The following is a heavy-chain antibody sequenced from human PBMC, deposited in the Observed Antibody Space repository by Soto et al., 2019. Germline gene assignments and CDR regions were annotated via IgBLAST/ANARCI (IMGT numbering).Heavy chain of an antibody. CDR2: ISNGGGAI. Sequence: QVQLVESGGGLVKPGGSLRLSCAASGFTFSDYYMSWIRQAPGKGLEWISYISNGGGAISYAGSVKGRFTISRDNAKNSLFLQMNNLGAEDTAVYYCARRGSTVTFTYWGQGTLVTVSS. CDR3: ARRGSTVTFTY. V-gene: IGHV3-11*01. J-gene: IGHJ4*02. CDR1: GFTFSDYY. D-gene: IGHD4-17*01.